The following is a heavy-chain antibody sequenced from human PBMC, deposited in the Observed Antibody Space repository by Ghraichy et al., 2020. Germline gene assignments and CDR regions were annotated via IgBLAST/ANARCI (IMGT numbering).Heavy chain of an antibody. CDR1: GGSISSNH. J-gene: IGHJ4*02. D-gene: IGHD3-9*01. CDR3: ARGPAGYYFDS. V-gene: IGHV4-4*07. CDR2: IYTSGST. Sequence: SQTLSLTCTVSGGSISSNHWTWIRQPAGKGLEWIGRIYTSGSTNYNPSVKSRVTMSVDTSKNQFSLILSSVTAADTAVYYCARGPAGYYFDSWGQGTLVTVSS.